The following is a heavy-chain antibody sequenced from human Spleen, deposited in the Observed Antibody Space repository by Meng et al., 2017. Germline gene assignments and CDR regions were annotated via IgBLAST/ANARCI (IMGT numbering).Heavy chain of an antibody. J-gene: IGHJ6*02. CDR1: GGTFSNYP. CDR2: IIPMVGQT. V-gene: IGHV1-69*13. CDR3: GRPNAPGNGHYAMDV. D-gene: IGHD2-8*01. Sequence: SVKVSCKASGGTFSNYPLSWVRQGTGQGLEWMGGIIPMVGQTNYAQKFQGRVTLVADDSTSTVYMELSSLTSADTAVYYCGRPNAPGNGHYAMDVWGQGTAVTVSS.